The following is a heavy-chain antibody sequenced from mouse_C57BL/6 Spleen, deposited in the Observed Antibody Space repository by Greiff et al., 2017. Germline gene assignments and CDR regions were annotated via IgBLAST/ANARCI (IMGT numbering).Heavy chain of an antibody. D-gene: IGHD3-2*02. CDR2: IHPNSGST. CDR3: ARRTAQATSVDY. J-gene: IGHJ2*01. V-gene: IGHV1-64*01. CDR1: GYTFTSYW. Sequence: QVQLQQPGAELVKPGASVKLSCKASGYTFTSYWMHWVKQRPGQGLEWIGMIHPNSGSTNYNETFKSKATLTVDKTASAAYMQLSSLTSEDSAVYYCARRTAQATSVDYWGQGTTLTVSS.